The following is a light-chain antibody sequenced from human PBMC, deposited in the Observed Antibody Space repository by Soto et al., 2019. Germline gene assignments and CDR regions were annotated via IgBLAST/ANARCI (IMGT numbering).Light chain of an antibody. J-gene: IGKJ5*01. CDR3: QQYSNWPPAIT. CDR2: GSS. V-gene: IGKV3-15*01. Sequence: EIVLTQSPATLSVSPGERATLSCRATKTISTNLAWFQRKPGQPPRLLIYGSSTRATGVPDRFSGSGSGTEFTLIISSLQSEDVALYYCQQYSNWPPAITFGQGTRLEIK. CDR1: KTISTN.